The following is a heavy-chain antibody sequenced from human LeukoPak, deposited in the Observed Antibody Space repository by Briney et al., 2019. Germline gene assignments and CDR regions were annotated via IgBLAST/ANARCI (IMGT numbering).Heavy chain of an antibody. J-gene: IGHJ4*02. CDR2: ICNSGST. V-gene: IGHV4-38-2*02. CDR3: ARDPRAGVSGYFDY. D-gene: IGHD3-10*01. CDR1: GYSISSGYY. Sequence: SETLSLTCAVSGYSISSGYYWGWIRQPPGKGLEGIGSICNSGSTYYNPSLKSRVTISEDTSKNQFSRKLSSVTAADTAVYYCARDPRAGVSGYFDYWGQGTLVTVSS.